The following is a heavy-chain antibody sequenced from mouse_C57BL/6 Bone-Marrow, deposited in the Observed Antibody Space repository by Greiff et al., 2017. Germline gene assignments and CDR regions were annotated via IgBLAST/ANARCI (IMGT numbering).Heavy chain of an antibody. Sequence: QVQLKESGAELVKPGASVKISCKASGYAFSSYWMNWVKQRPGKGLEWIGQLYPGDGDTNYNGKFKGKATLTADKSSSTAYMQRSSLTSEDSAVYFCARILLWYFYAMDYWGQGTSVTVSS. J-gene: IGHJ4*01. CDR3: ARILLWYFYAMDY. V-gene: IGHV1-80*01. D-gene: IGHD2-1*01. CDR1: GYAFSSYW. CDR2: LYPGDGDT.